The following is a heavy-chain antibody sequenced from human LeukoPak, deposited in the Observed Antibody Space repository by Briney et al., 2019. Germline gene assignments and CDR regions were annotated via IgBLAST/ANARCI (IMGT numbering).Heavy chain of an antibody. Sequence: ASVKVSCKASGYTFTSYYMHWVRQDPGQGLEWMGIINPSGGSTSYAQKFQGRVTMTRDTSTSTVYMELSSLRSEDTAVYYCARSGSGSYYPYYFDYWGQGTLVTVSS. J-gene: IGHJ4*02. CDR2: INPSGGST. V-gene: IGHV1-46*01. CDR3: ARSGSGSYYPYYFDY. CDR1: GYTFTSYY. D-gene: IGHD1-26*01.